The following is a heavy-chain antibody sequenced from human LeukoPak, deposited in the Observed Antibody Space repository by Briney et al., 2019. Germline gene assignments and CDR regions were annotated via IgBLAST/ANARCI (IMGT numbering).Heavy chain of an antibody. Sequence: GGSLRLSCAASGFTFDDCAMHWVRQAPGEGLEWVSGISWNSGSIGYADSVKGRFTISRDNAKNSLYLQMNSLRAEDTALYYCAKDIGVVTAIHAFDIWGQGTMVTVSS. V-gene: IGHV3-9*01. CDR1: GFTFDDCA. CDR3: AKDIGVVTAIHAFDI. J-gene: IGHJ3*02. D-gene: IGHD2-21*02. CDR2: ISWNSGSI.